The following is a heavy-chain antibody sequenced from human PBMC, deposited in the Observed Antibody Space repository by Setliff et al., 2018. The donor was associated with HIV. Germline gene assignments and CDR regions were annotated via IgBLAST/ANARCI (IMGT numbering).Heavy chain of an antibody. CDR3: ARRRCSAASCPDNSWNWLDP. CDR1: GGSISSYY. V-gene: IGHV4-59*01. Sequence: PSETLSLTCTVSGGSISSYYWSWIRQPPGKGLEWIGYIYYSGSTNYNPSLKSRATISVDTSKNQFSLKLSSVTAADTAVYYCARRRCSAASCPDNSWNWLDPWGQGTLVTVSS. D-gene: IGHD2-15*01. CDR2: IYYSGST. J-gene: IGHJ5*02.